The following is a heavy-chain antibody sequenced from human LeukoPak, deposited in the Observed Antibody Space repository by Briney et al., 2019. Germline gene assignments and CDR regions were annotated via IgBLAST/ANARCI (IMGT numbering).Heavy chain of an antibody. D-gene: IGHD3-22*01. CDR2: ISDSGGST. CDR3: AKAYYYDSSGYYPGAFDI. V-gene: IGHV3-23*01. CDR1: GFTFSSYA. J-gene: IGHJ3*02. Sequence: AGGSLRLSCAASGFTFSSYAMSGCRRAPGRGREGGYGISDSGGSTYYADSVKGRFTISRDNSKNTLYLQMNSLRAEDTAVYYCAKAYYYDSSGYYPGAFDIWGQGTMVTVSS.